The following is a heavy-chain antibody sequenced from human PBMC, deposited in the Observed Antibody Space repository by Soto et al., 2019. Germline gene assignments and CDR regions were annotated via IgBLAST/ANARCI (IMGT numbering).Heavy chain of an antibody. J-gene: IGHJ4*02. CDR3: TTLDCAWPVDF. CDR2: TLSKTDGGTI. D-gene: IGHD2-21*02. V-gene: IGHV3-15*01. Sequence: GGSLRLSCATSGFTFSNTWMNWVRQAPGKGQEWVGRTLSKTDGGTIDYAAPVKGRFTISRDDSKNTLYLQMDSLRIEDTAVYYCTTLDCAWPVDFWGQGTLVTVSS. CDR1: GFTFSNTW.